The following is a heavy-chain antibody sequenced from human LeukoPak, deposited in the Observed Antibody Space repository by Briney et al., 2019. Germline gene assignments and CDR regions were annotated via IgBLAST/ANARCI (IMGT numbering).Heavy chain of an antibody. CDR3: ARDTSIVGVTGAGFDY. J-gene: IGHJ4*02. CDR1: GFNFSNYE. V-gene: IGHV3-48*03. Sequence: PGESLRLSCGASGFNFSNYEMNWVRQAPGKGLEWTSYISDSGETTYYADSVKGRFTISRDNAKNSVFLQIDSLRAEDTAVYYCARDTSIVGVTGAGFDYWGQGTLVTVSS. D-gene: IGHD1-26*01. CDR2: ISDSGETT.